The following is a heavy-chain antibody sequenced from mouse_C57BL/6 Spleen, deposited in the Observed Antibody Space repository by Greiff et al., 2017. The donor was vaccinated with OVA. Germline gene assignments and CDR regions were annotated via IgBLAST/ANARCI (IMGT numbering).Heavy chain of an antibody. D-gene: IGHD2-5*01. CDR1: GFTFTDYY. CDR3: ARYPTGLYSNYGYFDV. Sequence: EVKLVESGGGLVQPGGSLSLSCAASGFTFTDYYMSWVRQPPGKALEWLGFIRNKANGYTTEYSASVKGRFTISRDNSQSILYLQMNALRAEDSATYYCARYPTGLYSNYGYFDVWGTGTTVTVSS. CDR2: IRNKANGYTT. V-gene: IGHV7-3*01. J-gene: IGHJ1*03.